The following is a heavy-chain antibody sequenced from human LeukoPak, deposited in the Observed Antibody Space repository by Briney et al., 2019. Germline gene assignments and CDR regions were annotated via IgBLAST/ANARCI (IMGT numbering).Heavy chain of an antibody. CDR3: ARKGWYSDL. Sequence: GGSLRLSCAASGFTFSNYNMNWVRQAPGKGLEWVASINQDGSQKYYVESLKGRFTISRDNAKNSHYLQMNSLRAEDTAVYYCARKGWYSDLWGRGTLVSVSS. V-gene: IGHV3-7*01. J-gene: IGHJ2*01. CDR1: GFTFSNYN. CDR2: INQDGSQK.